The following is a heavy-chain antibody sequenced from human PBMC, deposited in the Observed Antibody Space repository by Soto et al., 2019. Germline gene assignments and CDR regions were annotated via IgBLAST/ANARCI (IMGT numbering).Heavy chain of an antibody. Sequence: GGSLRLSCAASGFTVSSNYMSWVRQAPGKGLEWVSVIYSGGSTYYADSVKGRFTISRDNSKNTLYLQMNSLRAEDTAVYSCAREEGIFDAFDIWGQGTMVTVSS. CDR3: AREEGIFDAFDI. J-gene: IGHJ3*02. V-gene: IGHV3-66*01. CDR2: IYSGGST. CDR1: GFTVSSNY.